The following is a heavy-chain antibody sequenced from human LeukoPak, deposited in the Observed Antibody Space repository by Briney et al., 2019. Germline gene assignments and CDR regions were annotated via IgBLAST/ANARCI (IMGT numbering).Heavy chain of an antibody. J-gene: IGHJ5*02. D-gene: IGHD5-12*01. Sequence: GGSLRLSCAASGFTVSSNYMSWVRQAPGKGLEWVSVIYSGGSTYYADSVKGRFTISRDNSKNTLYLQMNSLRAEDTAVYYCARVWMAGGDWFDPWGQGTLVTVSS. CDR3: ARVWMAGGDWFDP. CDR1: GFTVSSNY. V-gene: IGHV3-53*01. CDR2: IYSGGST.